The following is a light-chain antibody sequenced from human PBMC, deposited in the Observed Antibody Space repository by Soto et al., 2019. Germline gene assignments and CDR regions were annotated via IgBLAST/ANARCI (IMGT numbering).Light chain of an antibody. CDR1: QRVSSN. J-gene: IGKJ1*01. V-gene: IGKV3-15*01. Sequence: EVVMTQSPATLSVSPGEIATLSCRASQRVSSNLAWYQQKPGQAPSLLIYAASTRATGIPARFSGSGSGTEFTLTISSLQSEDFAVYYCQQGYSTPWTFGQGTKVEIK. CDR3: QQGYSTPWT. CDR2: AAS.